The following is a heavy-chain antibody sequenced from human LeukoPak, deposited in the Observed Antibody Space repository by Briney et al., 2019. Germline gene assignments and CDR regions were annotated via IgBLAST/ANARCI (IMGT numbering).Heavy chain of an antibody. Sequence: SCKASGGTFSSYAMHWVRQAPGKGLEWVAVISYDGSNKYYADSVKGRFTISRDNSKNTLYLQMNSLRAEDTAVYYCARDEQWLGDYWGQGTLITVSS. D-gene: IGHD6-19*01. CDR3: ARDEQWLGDY. V-gene: IGHV3-30-3*01. CDR2: ISYDGSNK. J-gene: IGHJ4*02. CDR1: GGTFSSYA.